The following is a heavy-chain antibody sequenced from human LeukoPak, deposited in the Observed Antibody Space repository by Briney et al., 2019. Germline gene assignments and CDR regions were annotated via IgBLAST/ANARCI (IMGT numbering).Heavy chain of an antibody. V-gene: IGHV4-38-2*02. CDR1: GYSISSGYY. J-gene: IGHJ6*03. CDR3: ATYGATSSYYYHFYMDV. Sequence: SSETLPLTCTVSGYSISSGYYWGWIRQPPGKGLEWIGSMYHTGRTDDNPSLKSRVTMSVDTSKNQFSLRLSSVTAADTAVYYCATYGATSSYYYHFYMDVWGKGTTVTVSS. D-gene: IGHD4/OR15-4a*01. CDR2: MYHTGRT.